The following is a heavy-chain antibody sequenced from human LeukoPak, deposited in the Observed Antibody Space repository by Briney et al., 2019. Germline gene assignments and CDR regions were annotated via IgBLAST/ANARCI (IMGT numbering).Heavy chain of an antibody. D-gene: IGHD6-13*01. J-gene: IGHJ5*02. CDR1: GYIFAHNG. CDR2: ISAYNGNT. V-gene: IGHV1-18*01. Sequence: ASVQVSCKTSGYIFAHNGISWVRQAPGQGPEWMGWISAYNGNTNYAQKLQGRVTMTTDTSTSTAYMELRSLRSDDTAVYYCAREPIAAAGGWFDPWGQGTLVTVSS. CDR3: AREPIAAAGGWFDP.